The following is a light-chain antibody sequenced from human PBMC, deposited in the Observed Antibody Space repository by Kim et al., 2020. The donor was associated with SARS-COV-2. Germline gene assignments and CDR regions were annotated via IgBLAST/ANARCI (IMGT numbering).Light chain of an antibody. CDR3: QQSYNSPYN. CDR2: GAS. V-gene: IGKV1-39*01. J-gene: IGKJ2*01. CDR1: QSIGPY. Sequence: SASVGDRVTITCRASQSIGPYLNWYQQKLGKAPKLLIYGASTLHSGVPSRFSGSGSGTDFTLTISSLQPEDTATYFCQQSYNSPYNFGLGTKLEI.